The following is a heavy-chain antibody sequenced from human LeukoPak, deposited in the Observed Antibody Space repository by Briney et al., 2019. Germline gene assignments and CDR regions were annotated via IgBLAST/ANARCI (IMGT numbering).Heavy chain of an antibody. Sequence: PGGSLRLSCAASGFTFSSSAMSWVRQVPGKGLEWVSGISASGGSTSYADSVKGRFTISRDNSKNTLYLQMNSLRAEDTAVYYCARGGKTVTYSFDYWGQGTLVTVSS. D-gene: IGHD4-17*01. V-gene: IGHV3-23*01. CDR2: ISASGGST. J-gene: IGHJ4*02. CDR3: ARGGKTVTYSFDY. CDR1: GFTFSSSA.